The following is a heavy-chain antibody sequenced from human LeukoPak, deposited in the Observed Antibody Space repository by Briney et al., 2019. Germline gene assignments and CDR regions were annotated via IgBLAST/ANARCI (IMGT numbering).Heavy chain of an antibody. V-gene: IGHV3-15*01. CDR3: CRGWLDY. Sequence: GGSLRLSCAASGFSFSNAWMSWVRQASGKGLEWVGRIKSKTDGGTIHYAAPVKGRFTISRDDSKNMAFLQMNSLNTEDTAVYYCCRGWLDYWGQGTLVAVSS. CDR1: GFSFSNAW. CDR2: IKSKTDGGTI. J-gene: IGHJ4*02. D-gene: IGHD2-15*01.